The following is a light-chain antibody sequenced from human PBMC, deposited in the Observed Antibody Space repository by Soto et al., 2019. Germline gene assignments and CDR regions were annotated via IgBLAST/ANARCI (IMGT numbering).Light chain of an antibody. CDR3: QQYGSSLT. CDR2: GAF. V-gene: IGKV3-20*01. J-gene: IGKJ4*01. Sequence: EIVLTQSPGTLSLSPGERATLSCRASQSVSSSYLAWYQQKPGQAPRLLIYGAFSRATGIPDRFSGSGSGKDFTLTLSTLEPEAFAVDYCQQYGSSLTFVEGPKVKIK. CDR1: QSVSSSY.